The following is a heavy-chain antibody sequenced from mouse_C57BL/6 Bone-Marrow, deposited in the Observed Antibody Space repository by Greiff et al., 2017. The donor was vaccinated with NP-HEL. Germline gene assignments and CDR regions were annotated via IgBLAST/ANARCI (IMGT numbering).Heavy chain of an antibody. D-gene: IGHD1-1*01. V-gene: IGHV1-26*01. CDR1: GYTFTDYY. CDR2: INPNNGGT. J-gene: IGHJ2*01. CDR3: ARSSSFS. Sequence: EVQLQQSGPELVKPGASVKISCKASGYTFTDYYMNWVKQSHGKSLEWIGDINPNNGGTSYNQKFKGKATLTVDKSSSTAYMELRSLTSEDSAVYYCARSSSFSWGQGTTLTVSS.